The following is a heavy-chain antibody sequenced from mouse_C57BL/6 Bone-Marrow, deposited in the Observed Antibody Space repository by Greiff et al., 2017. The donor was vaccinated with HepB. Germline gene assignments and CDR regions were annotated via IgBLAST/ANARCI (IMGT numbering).Heavy chain of an antibody. V-gene: IGHV14-4*01. CDR3: TTSYGSSSAY. J-gene: IGHJ3*01. D-gene: IGHD1-1*01. CDR1: GFNIKDDY. CDR2: IDPENGDT. Sequence: VQLQQSGAELVRPGASVKLSCTASGFNIKDDYMHWVKHRPEQGLEWIGWIDPENGDTEYASKFQGKATITADTSSNTAYLQLSSLTSEDTAVYYCTTSYGSSSAYWGQGTLVTVSA.